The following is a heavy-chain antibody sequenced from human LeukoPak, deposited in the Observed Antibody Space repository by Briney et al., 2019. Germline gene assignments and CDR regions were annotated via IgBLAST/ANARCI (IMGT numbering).Heavy chain of an antibody. J-gene: IGHJ4*02. Sequence: GESLKISCTGSGYRFTDYWIGWVRQMPGKGLEWMGIIWPGDSEIRYSPSFQGQVTISADKSISTAYLQWNSLKASDSAVYYCARRIPGTYLFDYWGQGALVTVSS. CDR1: GYRFTDYW. CDR2: IWPGDSEI. D-gene: IGHD1-26*01. V-gene: IGHV5-51*01. CDR3: ARRIPGTYLFDY.